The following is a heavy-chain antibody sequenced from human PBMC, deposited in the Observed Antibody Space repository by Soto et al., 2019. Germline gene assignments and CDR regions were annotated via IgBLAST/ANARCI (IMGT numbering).Heavy chain of an antibody. CDR2: ISYDGSNK. D-gene: IGHD3-10*01. J-gene: IGHJ4*02. CDR3: ARASITDYFDY. CDR1: GVTFSSYA. Sequence: PGGSLRLSCEASGVTFSSYAMHWVRQAPGKGLEWVAVISYDGSNKYYADSVKGRFTISRDNSKNTLYLQMNSLRAEDTAVYYCARASITDYFDYWGQGTLVTVSS. V-gene: IGHV3-30-3*01.